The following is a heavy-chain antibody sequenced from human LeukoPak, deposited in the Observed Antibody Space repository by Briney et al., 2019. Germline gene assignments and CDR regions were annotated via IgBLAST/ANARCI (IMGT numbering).Heavy chain of an antibody. J-gene: IGHJ4*02. Sequence: GGSLRLSCAASGFTFSSYAMSWVRQAPGKGLEWVSAIGGGGGSTYYADSVKGRFTISRDNSKNTLYLQMNSLRAEDTAVYYCAKQAGLMTNHIDCWGQGALVTVSS. CDR2: IGGGGGST. V-gene: IGHV3-23*01. CDR1: GFTFSSYA. CDR3: AKQAGLMTNHIDC. D-gene: IGHD3/OR15-3a*01.